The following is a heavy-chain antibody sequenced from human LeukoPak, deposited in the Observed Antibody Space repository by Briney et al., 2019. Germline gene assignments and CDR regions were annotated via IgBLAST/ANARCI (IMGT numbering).Heavy chain of an antibody. CDR2: INHSGST. CDR1: GGSFSGYY. Sequence: SETLSLTCAVYGGSFSGYYWSWIRQPPGKGLEWIGEINHSGSTNYNPSLKSRVTISVDTSKNQFSLKLSSVTAADTAVYYCARVCGHSVYDGTEGFDPWGQGTLVTVSS. V-gene: IGHV4-34*01. CDR3: ARVCGHSVYDGTEGFDP. J-gene: IGHJ5*02. D-gene: IGHD5/OR15-5a*01.